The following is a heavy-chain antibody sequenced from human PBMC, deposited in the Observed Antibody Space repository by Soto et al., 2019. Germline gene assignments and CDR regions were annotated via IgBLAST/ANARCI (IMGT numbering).Heavy chain of an antibody. CDR2: IYHSGST. Sequence: QLQLQESGSGLVKPSQTLSLTCAVSGGSISSGGYSWSWIRQPPGKGLEWIGYIYHSGSTYYNPSLKSRVTISVDRSKNQFSLKLSSVTAADTAVYYCARGRGYRFYYYYYGMDVWGQGTTVTVSS. CDR1: GGSISSGGYS. CDR3: ARGRGYRFYYYYYGMDV. J-gene: IGHJ6*02. V-gene: IGHV4-30-2*01. D-gene: IGHD3-22*01.